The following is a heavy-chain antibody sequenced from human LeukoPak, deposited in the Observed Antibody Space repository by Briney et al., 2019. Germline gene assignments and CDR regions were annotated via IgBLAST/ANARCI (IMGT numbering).Heavy chain of an antibody. CDR1: GYTFTSYY. V-gene: IGHV1-46*01. Sequence: SVTVSCKSSGYTFTSYYIHWMRQPPGQGLGWMGIINPGSGTTTYAQKFQGRVTMTRDTSTSTVYMELSSLRSEDTAVYYCARGISGGSTVTYFFDYWGQGTLVTVSS. CDR3: ARGISGGSTVTYFFDY. D-gene: IGHD4-11*01. J-gene: IGHJ4*02. CDR2: INPGSGTT.